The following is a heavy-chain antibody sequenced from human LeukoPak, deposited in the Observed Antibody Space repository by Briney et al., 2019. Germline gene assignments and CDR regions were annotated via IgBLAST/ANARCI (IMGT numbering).Heavy chain of an antibody. CDR1: GSTFSNYA. J-gene: IGHJ4*02. Sequence: GGSLRLSCAGSGSTFSNYAMTWVRQAPGKGLEWVSSVSGSGRNTFYPDSVEGRFTISRDNSKNTVYLQMSSLRADDTVVYYCVKSRRVGANQRGLFDYWGQGTLVTVSP. D-gene: IGHD1-26*01. CDR3: VKSRRVGANQRGLFDY. CDR2: VSGSGRNT. V-gene: IGHV3-23*01.